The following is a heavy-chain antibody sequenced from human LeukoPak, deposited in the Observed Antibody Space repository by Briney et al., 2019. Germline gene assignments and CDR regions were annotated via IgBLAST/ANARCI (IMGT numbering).Heavy chain of an antibody. CDR2: ISSSGSTI. J-gene: IGHJ6*02. CDR3: ASKIDGVVPAAPEGAYYYYYGMDV. CDR1: GFTFSSYE. Sequence: GGSLRLSCAASGFTFSSYEMNWVRQAPGKGLEWVSYISSSGSTIYYADSVKGRFTISRDNAKNSLYLQMNSLRAEDTAVYYCASKIDGVVPAAPEGAYYYYYGMDVWGQGTTVTVSS. D-gene: IGHD2-2*01. V-gene: IGHV3-48*03.